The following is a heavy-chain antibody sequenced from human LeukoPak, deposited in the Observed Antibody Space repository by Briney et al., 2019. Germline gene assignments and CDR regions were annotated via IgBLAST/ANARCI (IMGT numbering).Heavy chain of an antibody. CDR2: INHNRGGT. CDR1: GYTYTVYY. D-gene: IGHD2-2*01. CDR3: ARASREYQLPAWRV. J-gene: IGHJ4*02. V-gene: IGHV1-2*02. Sequence: GASVELFRNASGYTYTVYYMLWVQHPPRQGLVGMRGINHNRGGTNNVRKVQGRVTMTRDTSISTAYMELSRLRSDDTAVYDCARASREYQLPAWRVWGQRTLVTVSS.